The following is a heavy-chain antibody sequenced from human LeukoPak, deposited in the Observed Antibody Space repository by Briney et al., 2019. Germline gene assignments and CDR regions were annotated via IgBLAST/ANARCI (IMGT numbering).Heavy chain of an antibody. Sequence: GGSLRLSCAASGFTFSSYAMHWVRQAPGKGLEWVAVISYDGSNKYYADSAKGRFTISRDNSKNTLYLQMNSLRAEDTAVYYCARDRASDFSLDYWGQGTLVTVSS. J-gene: IGHJ4*02. V-gene: IGHV3-30-3*01. D-gene: IGHD2-21*02. CDR2: ISYDGSNK. CDR3: ARDRASDFSLDY. CDR1: GFTFSSYA.